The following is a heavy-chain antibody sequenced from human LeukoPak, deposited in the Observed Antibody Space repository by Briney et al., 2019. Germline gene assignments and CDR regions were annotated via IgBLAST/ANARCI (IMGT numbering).Heavy chain of an antibody. CDR2: IIPILGIA. J-gene: IGHJ3*02. V-gene: IGHV1-69*04. CDR1: GGTFSSYA. CDR3: ARDLYSGHEGNAFDI. Sequence: SVKVSCKASGGTFSSYAITWVRQAPGQGLEWMGRIIPILGIANYAQKFQGRVTIIADKSTSTAYMELSSLRSEDTAVYYCARDLYSGHEGNAFDIWGQGTVVTVSS. D-gene: IGHD5-12*01.